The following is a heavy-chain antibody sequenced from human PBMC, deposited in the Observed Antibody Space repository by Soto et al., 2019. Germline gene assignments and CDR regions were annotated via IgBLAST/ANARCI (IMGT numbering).Heavy chain of an antibody. CDR2: INPSGGST. D-gene: IGHD2-21*02. V-gene: IGHV1-46*01. J-gene: IGHJ4*02. Sequence: ASVKVSCKAAGYTFTSYYMHWVRQAPGQGLEWMGIINPSGGSTSYAQKFQGRVTMTRDTSTSTVYMELSSLRSEDTAVYYCAREASIVVVTAPFAYWGQGTQVTVSS. CDR3: AREASIVVVTAPFAY. CDR1: GYTFTSYY.